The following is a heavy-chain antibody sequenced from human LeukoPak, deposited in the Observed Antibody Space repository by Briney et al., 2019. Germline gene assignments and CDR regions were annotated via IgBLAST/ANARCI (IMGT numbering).Heavy chain of an antibody. CDR1: GFTFSSYS. CDR3: ARDSKPYDSSGYYT. D-gene: IGHD3-22*01. V-gene: IGHV3-21*04. J-gene: IGHJ5*02. Sequence: GGSLRLSCAASGFTFSSYSMNWVRQAPGKGLEWVSSISSSSSYIYYADSVKGRFTISRDNAKNSLYLQMNSLRAEDTAVYYCARDSKPYDSSGYYTWGQGTLVTVSS. CDR2: ISSSSSYI.